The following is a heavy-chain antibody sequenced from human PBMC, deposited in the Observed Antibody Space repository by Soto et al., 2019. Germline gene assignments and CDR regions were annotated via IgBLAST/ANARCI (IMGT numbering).Heavy chain of an antibody. CDR2: IKSKTDGGTA. CDR3: TTGVLPAAAKGYYYYAMDV. D-gene: IGHD2-2*01. Sequence: EVQLVESGGGLVKPGVSLRLSCAASGFTFTNAWMNWVRQAPGKGLEWVGRIKSKTDGGTADYAAPVKGRFTLSRDDSRTTLYLQMNSLKAEDTAVYYCTTGVLPAAAKGYYYYAMDVWGQGTTVTVSS. J-gene: IGHJ6*02. CDR1: GFTFTNAW. V-gene: IGHV3-15*07.